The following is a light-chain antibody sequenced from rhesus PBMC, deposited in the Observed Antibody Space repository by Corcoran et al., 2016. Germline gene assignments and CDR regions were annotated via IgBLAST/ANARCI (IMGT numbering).Light chain of an antibody. CDR1: SSDIGGYND. J-gene: IGLJ1*01. CDR2: DVS. CDR3: CSYRSGSTVI. Sequence: QSALTQPPSVSKSLGQSVTISCTGTSSDIGGYNDVSWYQQHPGTAPKFLIYDVSKRPSGGSDRFSGSKSGNTASLTISGLQAEDEAEYYCCSYRSGSTVIFGAGTRLTVL. V-gene: IGLV2S9*01.